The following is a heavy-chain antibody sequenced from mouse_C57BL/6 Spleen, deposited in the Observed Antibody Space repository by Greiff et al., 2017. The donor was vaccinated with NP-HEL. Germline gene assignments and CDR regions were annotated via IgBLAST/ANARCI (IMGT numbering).Heavy chain of an antibody. D-gene: IGHD2-3*01. CDR3: TVMVTTSDWYFDV. Sequence: VQLKQSGAELVRPGASVKLSCTASGFNIKDDYMHWVKQRPEQGLEWIGWIDPENGDTEYASKFQGKATITADTSSNTAYLQLSSLTSEDTAVYYCTVMVTTSDWYFDVWGTGTTVTVSS. CDR1: GFNIKDDY. CDR2: IDPENGDT. V-gene: IGHV14-4*01. J-gene: IGHJ1*03.